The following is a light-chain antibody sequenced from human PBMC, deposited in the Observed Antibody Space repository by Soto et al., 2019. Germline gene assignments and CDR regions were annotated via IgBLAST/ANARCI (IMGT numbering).Light chain of an antibody. CDR2: GAS. CDR3: QQYNNWLYT. CDR1: QSVSSD. J-gene: IGKJ2*01. Sequence: EIVMTQSPATLSVSPGERATLSCRASQSVSSDLAWYHQKPGQAPRLLIYGASTRATGIPARFSGSGSGTEFTLTINSLQSEDFAVYYCQQYNNWLYTFGQGTKVDIK. V-gene: IGKV3-15*01.